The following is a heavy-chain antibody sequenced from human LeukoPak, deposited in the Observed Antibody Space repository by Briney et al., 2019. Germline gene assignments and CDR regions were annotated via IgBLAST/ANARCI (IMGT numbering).Heavy chain of an antibody. CDR2: INHSGST. CDR1: GGSFSGYY. V-gene: IGHV4-34*01. D-gene: IGHD3-22*01. Sequence: KASETLSLTCAVYGGSFSGYYWSWIRQPPGKGLEWIGEINHSGSTNYNPSLKSRVTISVDTSKDQFSLKLSSVTAADTAVYYCARPPFFSSGYLGDAFDIWGQGTMVTVSS. J-gene: IGHJ3*02. CDR3: ARPPFFSSGYLGDAFDI.